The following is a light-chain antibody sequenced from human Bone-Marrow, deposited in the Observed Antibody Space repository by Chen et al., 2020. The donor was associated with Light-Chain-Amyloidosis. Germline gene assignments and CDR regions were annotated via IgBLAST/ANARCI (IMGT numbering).Light chain of an antibody. CDR1: QVITNP. CDR2: AAS. V-gene: IGKV1-NL1*01. Sequence: DIQMNQSPSSLSASVEYRFTITCRASQVITNPVAWYQQKPGKAPKLLLKAASRVQSGVPSRLSGIGSGTEYTLTISSLQPEDFATYYCQQYYTTPLTFCQGTKVEIK. J-gene: IGKJ1*01. CDR3: QQYYTTPLT.